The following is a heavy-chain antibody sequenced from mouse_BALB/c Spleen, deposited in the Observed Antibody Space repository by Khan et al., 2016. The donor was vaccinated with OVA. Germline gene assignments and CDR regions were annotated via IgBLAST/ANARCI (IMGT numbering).Heavy chain of an antibody. Sequence: QVQLKQSGAQLARPGASVKLSCKASGYTFTDYYINWMRQRTGQGLEWIGEIYPGSDNTYYNENFKGRATLTVDQSSNTAYMEFSSLTSEDSAVYFCAREWAAWFPYWGQGTLVTVAA. V-gene: IGHV1-77*01. J-gene: IGHJ3*01. CDR3: AREWAAWFPY. CDR1: GYTFTDYY. CDR2: IYPGSDNT.